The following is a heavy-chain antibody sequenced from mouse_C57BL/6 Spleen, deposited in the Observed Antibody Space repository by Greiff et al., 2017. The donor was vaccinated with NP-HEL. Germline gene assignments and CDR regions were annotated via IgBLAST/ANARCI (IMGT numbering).Heavy chain of an antibody. Sequence: VQLQQPGAELVKPGASVKLSCKASGYTFTTYWMHWVKQRPGRGLEWIGRIAPNSGRTKYNEKFKSKATLTVDKPSTTAYMQLSSLTSVDSAVYECASSWDRAWFAYWGQGTLVTVSA. CDR2: IAPNSGRT. J-gene: IGHJ3*01. CDR3: ASSWDRAWFAY. D-gene: IGHD4-1*01. CDR1: GYTFTTYW. V-gene: IGHV1-72*01.